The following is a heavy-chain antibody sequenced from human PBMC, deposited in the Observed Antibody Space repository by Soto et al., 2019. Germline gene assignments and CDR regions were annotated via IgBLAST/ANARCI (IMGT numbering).Heavy chain of an antibody. Sequence: GGSLRLSCAASGFTFSSYSMNWVRQAPGKGLEWVSYISSSSSTIYYADSVKGRFTISRDNAKNSLYLQMNSLRDEDTAVYYCARVNFPGVPPPYGMDVWGQGTTVTVSS. CDR1: GFTFSSYS. J-gene: IGHJ6*02. CDR3: ARVNFPGVPPPYGMDV. CDR2: ISSSSSTI. D-gene: IGHD1-20*01. V-gene: IGHV3-48*02.